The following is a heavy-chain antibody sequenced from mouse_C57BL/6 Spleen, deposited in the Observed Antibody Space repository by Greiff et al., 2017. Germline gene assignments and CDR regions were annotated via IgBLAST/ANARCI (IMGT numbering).Heavy chain of an antibody. CDR2: ISDGGSYT. Sequence: EVKLMESGGGLVKPGGSLKLSCAASGFTFSSYAMSWVRQTPEKRLEWVATISDGGSYTYYPDNVKGRFTISRDNAKNNLYLQMSHLKSEDTAMYYCARERERYSNYGYYCDYWGQGTTLTVSS. CDR1: GFTFSSYA. CDR3: ARERERYSNYGYYCDY. J-gene: IGHJ2*01. V-gene: IGHV5-4*01. D-gene: IGHD2-5*01.